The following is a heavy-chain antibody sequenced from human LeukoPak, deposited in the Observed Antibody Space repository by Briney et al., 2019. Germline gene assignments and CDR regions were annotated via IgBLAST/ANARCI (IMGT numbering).Heavy chain of an antibody. D-gene: IGHD5-12*01. V-gene: IGHV1-2*06. CDR2: INPNSGGS. CDR3: ARGPRYGESGYDLGPY. J-gene: IGHJ4*02. CDR1: GYSFTDFY. Sequence: ASVKVSFKASGYSFTDFYMHWVRQAPGQGLEWVGRINPNSGGSHYARRFQGRVTVTSDTSINTAYMELTSLTTDDTAVYYCARGPRYGESGYDLGPYWGQGTLVTVSS.